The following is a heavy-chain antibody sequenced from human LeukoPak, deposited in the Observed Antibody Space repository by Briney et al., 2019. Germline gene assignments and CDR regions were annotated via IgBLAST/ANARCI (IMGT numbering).Heavy chain of an antibody. J-gene: IGHJ5*02. D-gene: IGHD4-17*01. Sequence: SETLSLTCTVSGGSISSYYRSWLRQPAGKGLEWIGRIYTSGSTNYNPSLKKRVTMSVDTSKNQFSLKLSSVTSADTAVDSCARDTLNDYGDYVKFDPWGQGTLVTVSS. V-gene: IGHV4-4*07. CDR2: IYTSGST. CDR1: GGSISSYY. CDR3: ARDTLNDYGDYVKFDP.